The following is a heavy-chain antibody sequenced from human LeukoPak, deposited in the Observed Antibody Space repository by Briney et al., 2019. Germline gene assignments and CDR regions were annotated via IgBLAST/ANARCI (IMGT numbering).Heavy chain of an antibody. D-gene: IGHD1-26*01. V-gene: IGHV4-38-2*02. CDR2: IYHSGST. J-gene: IGHJ3*02. Sequence: SETLSLTCTVSGYSISSGYYWGWIRQPPGKGLEWIRSIYHSGSTYYNPSLKSRVTISVDTSKNQFSLKLSSVTAADTAVYYCARDWYKGSYCVEHAFDIWGQGTMVTVSS. CDR3: ARDWYKGSYCVEHAFDI. CDR1: GYSISSGYY.